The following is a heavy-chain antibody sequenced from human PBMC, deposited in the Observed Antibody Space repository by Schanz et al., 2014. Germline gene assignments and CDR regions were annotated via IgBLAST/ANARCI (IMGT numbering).Heavy chain of an antibody. D-gene: IGHD6-19*01. CDR2: IIPILGIT. CDR1: GGTFSSYT. Sequence: QVQLVQSGAEVMKPGSSVKVSCKSSGGTFSSYTINWLRQAPGQGLEWMGRIIPILGITNVAQTFQDRVTITADKSTSTAYMELSSLRSEDTAVYYCARGLGDERWLDLNEAFDIWGQGTIVTVSS. CDR3: ARGLGDERWLDLNEAFDI. J-gene: IGHJ3*02. V-gene: IGHV1-69*02.